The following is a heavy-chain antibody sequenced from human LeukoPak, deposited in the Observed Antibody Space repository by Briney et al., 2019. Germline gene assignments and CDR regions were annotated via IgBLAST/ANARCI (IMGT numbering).Heavy chain of an antibody. Sequence: PLASVKVSCKASGGTFSSYAISWVRQAPGQGLEWMGGIIPIFGTANYAQKFQGRVTLTADESTSTAYMELSSLRSEDTAVYYCARGTYYYDSSGYYLPNFDYWGQGTLVTVSS. CDR3: ARGTYYYDSSGYYLPNFDY. D-gene: IGHD3-22*01. J-gene: IGHJ4*02. CDR1: GGTFSSYA. V-gene: IGHV1-69*13. CDR2: IIPIFGTA.